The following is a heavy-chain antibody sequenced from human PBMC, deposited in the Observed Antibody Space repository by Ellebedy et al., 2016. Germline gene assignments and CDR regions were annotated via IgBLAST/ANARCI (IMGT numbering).Heavy chain of an antibody. CDR3: VRVADCGGDCVGPN. CDR2: ISSSSVTI. D-gene: IGHD2-21*02. V-gene: IGHV3-48*04. Sequence: GESLKISXAASGFAFSGYSMNWVRQAPGKGLEWIAYISSSSVTIYYADSVKGRFTVSRDNGGNSLFLQMNSLRVEDTAVYYCVRVADCGGDCVGPNWGRGTLVTVPS. CDR1: GFAFSGYS. J-gene: IGHJ4*02.